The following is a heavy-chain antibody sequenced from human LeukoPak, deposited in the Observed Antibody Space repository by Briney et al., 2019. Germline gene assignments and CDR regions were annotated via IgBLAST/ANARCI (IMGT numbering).Heavy chain of an antibody. V-gene: IGHV3-7*03. Sequence: TGGSLRLSCVGFGLTFRNYGMNWVRQARETGLEWVAGMREDGGQEYYVDSVRGRFTISRDSAKNSLYLQMNSLRVEDTAVYYCVRALSSSSPYWGQGTLVTVSS. CDR2: MREDGGQE. J-gene: IGHJ4*02. CDR1: GLTFRNYG. D-gene: IGHD6-6*01. CDR3: VRALSSSSPY.